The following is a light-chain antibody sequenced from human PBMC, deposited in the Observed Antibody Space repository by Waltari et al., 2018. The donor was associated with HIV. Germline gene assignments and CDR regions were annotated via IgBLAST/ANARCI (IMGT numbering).Light chain of an antibody. Sequence: SDLTQPPSVSVSPGQTASITCSGEVLSKQFGYWYQHKKGQAPVLLIYKDTMRASGIPERFSVTTSRTTVTLTISEVQAEDVADYYCQSADTSGTMDIFGGGTKL. V-gene: IGLV3-25*03. CDR2: KDT. CDR1: VLSKQF. CDR3: QSADTSGTMDI. J-gene: IGLJ2*01.